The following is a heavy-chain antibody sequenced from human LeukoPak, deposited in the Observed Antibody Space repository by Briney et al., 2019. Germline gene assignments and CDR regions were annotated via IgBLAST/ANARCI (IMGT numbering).Heavy chain of an antibody. CDR3: ARDVGASAPDAFDI. CDR2: STNSNYI. V-gene: IGHV3-21*01. Sequence: STNSNYIHYADSVKGRFTISRDNAKNSLYLQMNSLRVEDTDVYYCARDVGASAPDAFDIWGQGTMVTVSS. D-gene: IGHD1-26*01. J-gene: IGHJ3*02.